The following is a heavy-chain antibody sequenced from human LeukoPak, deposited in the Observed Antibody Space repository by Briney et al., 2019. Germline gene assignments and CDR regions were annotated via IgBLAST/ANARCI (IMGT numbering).Heavy chain of an antibody. J-gene: IGHJ4*02. CDR2: ISSDGNNN. CDR3: VKGLVQTTMSYSVDY. V-gene: IGHV3-30*18. D-gene: IGHD1-1*01. CDR1: VFTFTNYA. Sequence: GGFLRLSCAASVFTFTNYALHWVRQTPFKGLEWIILISSDGNNNVYADSVKGRFTISRDNSRNTLYLQMNSLRAEDTAVYYCVKGLVQTTMSYSVDYWGQGALVTVSS.